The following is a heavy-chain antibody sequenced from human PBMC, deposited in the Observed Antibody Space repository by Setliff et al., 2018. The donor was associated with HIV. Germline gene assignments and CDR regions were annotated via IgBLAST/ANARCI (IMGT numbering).Heavy chain of an antibody. Sequence: SETLSLTCTVSGGSISSNNYYWGWIRQPPGKGLEWIASIYYSGSTYYNPSLKSRITISGDTSKSQFSLRLSSVTAADTAVYYCARQGLVLVPTSIDWRLPPSPIDYWGQGALVTVSS. D-gene: IGHD2-2*01. CDR3: ARQGLVLVPTSIDWRLPPSPIDY. CDR1: GGSISSNNYY. CDR2: IYYSGST. J-gene: IGHJ4*02. V-gene: IGHV4-39*01.